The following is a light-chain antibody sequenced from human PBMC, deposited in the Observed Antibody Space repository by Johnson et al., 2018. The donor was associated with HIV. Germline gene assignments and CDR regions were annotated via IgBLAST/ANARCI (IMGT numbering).Light chain of an antibody. J-gene: IGLJ1*01. CDR1: SSNIGNNY. V-gene: IGLV1-51*02. Sequence: QAVLTQPPSVSAAPGQKVTISCSGSSSNIGNNYVSWYQQLPGTAPKLLIYEDNKRPSGITDRFSGSKSGATATLGITGLPPGDEADYYCGIWDASLSPLYVFGSGTTITVL. CDR3: GIWDASLSPLYV. CDR2: EDN.